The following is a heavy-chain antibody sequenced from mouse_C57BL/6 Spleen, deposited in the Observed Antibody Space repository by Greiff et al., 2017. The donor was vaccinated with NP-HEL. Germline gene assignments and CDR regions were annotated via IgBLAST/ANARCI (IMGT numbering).Heavy chain of an antibody. D-gene: IGHD2-3*01. V-gene: IGHV1-80*01. CDR3: ANGYYSYAMDY. Sequence: QVQLQQSGAELVKPGASVKISCKASGYAFSSYWMNWVKQRPGKGLEWIGQIYPGDGDTNYNGKFKGKATLTADKSSSTAYMQLSSLTSEDSAVYFCANGYYSYAMDYWGQGTSVTVSS. CDR2: IYPGDGDT. CDR1: GYAFSSYW. J-gene: IGHJ4*01.